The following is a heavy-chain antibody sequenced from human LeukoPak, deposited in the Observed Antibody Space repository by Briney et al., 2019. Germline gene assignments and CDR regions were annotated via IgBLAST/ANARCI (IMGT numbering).Heavy chain of an antibody. V-gene: IGHV3-33*01. D-gene: IGHD3-22*01. Sequence: PGRSLRLSCAASGFTFSSYGMHWVRQAPGKGLEWVAAIWYDGSNKYYADSVKGRFTISRDNSKNTLYLQMNSLRAEDTAVYYCAGTYYYDSSGYSLGNWGQGTLVTVSS. CDR3: AGTYYYDSSGYSLGN. CDR2: IWYDGSNK. J-gene: IGHJ4*02. CDR1: GFTFSSYG.